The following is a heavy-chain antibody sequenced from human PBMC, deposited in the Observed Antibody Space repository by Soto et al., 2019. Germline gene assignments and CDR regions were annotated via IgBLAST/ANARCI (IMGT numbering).Heavy chain of an antibody. D-gene: IGHD3-9*01. J-gene: IGHJ6*02. CDR1: GGSSRAYY. Sequence: SETLSLTCPVYGGSSRAYYWSSFRQPLGKWLEWIGEINHSGSTNYNPSLKSRVTISVDTSKNQFSLKLSSVTAADTAVYYCARGSPSRYDMIGSGYGMDVWGQGTTVTVS. CDR3: ARGSPSRYDMIGSGYGMDV. V-gene: IGHV4-34*01. CDR2: INHSGST.